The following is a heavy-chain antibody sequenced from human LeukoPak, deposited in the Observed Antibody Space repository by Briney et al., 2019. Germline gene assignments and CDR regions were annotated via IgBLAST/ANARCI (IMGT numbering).Heavy chain of an antibody. CDR2: IKEDGSAK. V-gene: IGHV3-7*01. CDR1: GFTFSSYW. J-gene: IGHJ4*02. Sequence: GGSLRLSCAASGFTFSSYWMSWVRQAPGKGLEWVANIKEDGSAKYYVDSVKGRFTISRDNAKSSLYLQMSSLRAEDTAVYYCARDSSDFDYWGQGTLVTVSS. CDR3: ARDSSDFDY.